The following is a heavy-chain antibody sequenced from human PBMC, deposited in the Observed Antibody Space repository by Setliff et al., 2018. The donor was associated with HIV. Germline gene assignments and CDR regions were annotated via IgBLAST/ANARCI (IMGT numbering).Heavy chain of an antibody. CDR3: ARDLREVGGGSYADY. CDR2: INNSGRI. CDR1: GGSINRGAYY. J-gene: IGHJ4*02. D-gene: IGHD1-26*01. Sequence: NPSETLSLTCTVSGGSINRGAYYWSWIRQHPGKGLEWIAYINNSGRIYYNPSLKSRVTISVDTPKNQFSLKLSSVTAADTAVYYCARDLREVGGGSYADYWGQGTLVTVSS. V-gene: IGHV4-31*03.